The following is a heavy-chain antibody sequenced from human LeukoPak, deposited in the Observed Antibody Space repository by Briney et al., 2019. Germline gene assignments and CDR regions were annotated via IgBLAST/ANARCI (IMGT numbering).Heavy chain of an antibody. J-gene: IGHJ4*02. CDR2: IKQDGSEK. D-gene: IGHD3-3*01. CDR3: ARDRSTDFWSGYYTNYFDY. Sequence: GGSLRLSCAASGFTFNNYGMTWVRQAPGKGLEWVANIKQDGSEKYYVDSVKGRFTISRDNAKNSLYLQMNSLRAEDTAVYYCARDRSTDFWSGYYTNYFDYWGQGTLVTVSS. CDR1: GFTFNNYG. V-gene: IGHV3-7*01.